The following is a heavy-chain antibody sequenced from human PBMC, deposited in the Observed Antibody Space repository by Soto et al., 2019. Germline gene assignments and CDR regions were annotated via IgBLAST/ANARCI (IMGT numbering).Heavy chain of an antibody. CDR2: IYWNDDK. V-gene: IGHV2-5*01. CDR1: GLSLSTSGVG. D-gene: IGHD3-9*01. Sequence: QITLKESGPTLVKPTQTLTLTCTFSGLSLSTSGVGVGWIRQPPGKALEGLALIYWNDDKRYSPSLKSRLTTTKDTYKDQVVLTITNIDPVDTGAYCCAHSRKRVMRYYEDDPHYFDSRGQGTLVTV. J-gene: IGHJ4*02. CDR3: AHSRKRVMRYYEDDPHYFDS.